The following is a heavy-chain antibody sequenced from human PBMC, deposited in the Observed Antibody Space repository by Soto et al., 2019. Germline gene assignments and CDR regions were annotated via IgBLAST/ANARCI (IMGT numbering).Heavy chain of an antibody. D-gene: IGHD1-1*01. CDR2: INGDGSRI. J-gene: IGHJ6*03. CDR3: ARDVENDGNYYIDA. V-gene: IGHV3-74*01. Sequence: GGSLRLSCAASGFTFSNYAMNWVRQAPGKGLVWVSRINGDGSRINYADSVKGRFTISRDNAENTLYLQMNSLRDEDTAVYYCARDVENDGNYYIDARGKGTTVTVS. CDR1: GFTFSNYA.